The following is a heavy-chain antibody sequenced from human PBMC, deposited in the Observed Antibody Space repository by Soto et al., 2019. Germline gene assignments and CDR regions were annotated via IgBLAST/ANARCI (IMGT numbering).Heavy chain of an antibody. Sequence: HPGGSLRLSCAATGFTFSSYGMHWVRQAPGKGLQWVAVISYDGSEKYYADSVKGPFTISRDNSKNTLYLHMNSLRAEDTAVYYCAKDEGAVAVQIDNWGQGTLVTVSS. CDR3: AKDEGAVAVQIDN. V-gene: IGHV3-30*18. CDR2: ISYDGSEK. D-gene: IGHD6-19*01. J-gene: IGHJ4*02. CDR1: GFTFSSYG.